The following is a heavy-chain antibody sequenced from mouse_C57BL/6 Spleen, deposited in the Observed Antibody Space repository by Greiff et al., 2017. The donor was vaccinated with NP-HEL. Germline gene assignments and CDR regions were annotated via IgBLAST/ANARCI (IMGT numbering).Heavy chain of an antibody. Sequence: QVQLQQSGPELVKPGASVKISCKASGYAFSSSWMNWVKQRPGKGLEWIGRIYPGDGDTNYNGKFKGKATLTADKSSSTAYMQLSSLTSEDSAVYVWARFATVYFDYWGQGTTLTVSS. CDR1: GYAFSSSW. J-gene: IGHJ2*01. CDR3: ARFATVYFDY. D-gene: IGHD1-1*01. V-gene: IGHV1-82*01. CDR2: IYPGDGDT.